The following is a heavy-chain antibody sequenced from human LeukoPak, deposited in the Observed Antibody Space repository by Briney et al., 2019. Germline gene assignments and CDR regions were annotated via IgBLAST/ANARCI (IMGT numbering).Heavy chain of an antibody. CDR2: IKQDGSEK. J-gene: IGHJ4*02. CDR3: ARVYGDYGFDYFDY. Sequence: GGSLRFSCAASGFTFSSYWMSWVRQAPGKGLEWVANIKQDGSEKYYVDSVKGRFTITRDNAKNSLYLQMNSLRAEDTAVYYCARVYGDYGFDYFDYWGQGTLVTVSS. V-gene: IGHV3-7*01. D-gene: IGHD4-17*01. CDR1: GFTFSSYW.